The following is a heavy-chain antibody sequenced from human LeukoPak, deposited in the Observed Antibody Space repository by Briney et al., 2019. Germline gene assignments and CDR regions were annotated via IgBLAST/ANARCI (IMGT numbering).Heavy chain of an antibody. CDR1: GFTVDDYA. V-gene: IGHV3-9*01. CDR3: ARDASGGVVDY. Sequence: GRSLRLSCAASGFTVDDYAMHWVRQAPGKGLEWVSGISWNSGSIGYADSVKGRFTISRDNAKNSLYLQMNSLRAEDTAVYYCARDASGGVVDYWGQGTLVTVSS. D-gene: IGHD3-16*01. J-gene: IGHJ4*02. CDR2: ISWNSGSI.